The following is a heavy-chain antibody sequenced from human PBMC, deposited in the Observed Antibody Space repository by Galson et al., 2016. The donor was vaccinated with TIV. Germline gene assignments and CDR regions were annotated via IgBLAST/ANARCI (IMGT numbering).Heavy chain of an antibody. J-gene: IGHJ6*02. D-gene: IGHD3-10*01. CDR2: MSPPSGNT. CDR1: GYTFLSYD. CDR3: ARGASGSYLDGLDN. Sequence: SVKVSCKASGYTFLSYDINWVRQAPGQGLEWMGWMSPPSGNTGYSQKFLGRVTMTRNMSISTAYMELSSLTSEDTAVYYCARGASGSYLDGLDNWGPGTTVTVPS. V-gene: IGHV1-8*01.